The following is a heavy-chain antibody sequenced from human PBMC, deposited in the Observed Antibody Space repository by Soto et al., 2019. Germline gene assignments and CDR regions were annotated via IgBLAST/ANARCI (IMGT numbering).Heavy chain of an antibody. V-gene: IGHV4-30-2*01. Sequence: PSETLSLPCAVSGGSISGGGFSWSWIRQPPGKGLEWIGYILHTGGTQYNPSLKSRVSMSVDKSKNQFSLHLTSVTAADTAVYYCARLQFGEGFDYWGQGALVTVSS. D-gene: IGHD3-10*01. J-gene: IGHJ4*02. CDR1: GGSISGGGFS. CDR2: ILHTGGT. CDR3: ARLQFGEGFDY.